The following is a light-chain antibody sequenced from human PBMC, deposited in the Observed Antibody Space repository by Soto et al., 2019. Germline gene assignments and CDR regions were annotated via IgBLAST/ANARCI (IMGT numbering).Light chain of an antibody. Sequence: QSVLTQPPSASGTPGQRVTISCSGSSSNIGSNYVYWYQQLPGTAPKLLIYDDNNRPSGIPDRFSASKSGTSASLAITGLQGDDEANYYCQSYDTTLSGVVFGAGTKVTVL. V-gene: IGLV1-47*02. CDR2: DDN. J-gene: IGLJ1*01. CDR1: SSNIGSNY. CDR3: QSYDTTLSGVV.